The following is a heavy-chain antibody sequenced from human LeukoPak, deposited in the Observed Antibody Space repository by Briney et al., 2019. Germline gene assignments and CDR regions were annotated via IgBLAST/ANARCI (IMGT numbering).Heavy chain of an antibody. CDR2: MKEDGGEI. D-gene: IGHD4-23*01. J-gene: IGHJ5*02. V-gene: IGHV3-7*01. CDR1: GFPFSNYW. CDR3: ARDRGYSTFDN. Sequence: PGGSLRLSYAASGFPFSNYWMSWVRQAPGKGLEWVANMKEDGGEINYVDSVKGRFTISRDNAKNSLYLHMNSLRVDDTAVYYCARDRGYSTFDNWGQGTLVTVSS.